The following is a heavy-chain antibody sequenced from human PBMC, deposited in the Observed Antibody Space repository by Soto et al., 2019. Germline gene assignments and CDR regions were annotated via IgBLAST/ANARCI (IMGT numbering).Heavy chain of an antibody. J-gene: IGHJ4*02. CDR3: ASFSYDSSGFFDY. CDR2: IYYSGST. D-gene: IGHD3-22*01. CDR1: GGSISSYY. Sequence: SETLCLTCTVSGGSISSYYWSWIRQPPGKGLEWIGYIYYSGSTNYNPSLKSRVTISVDTSKNQFSLKLSSVTAADTAVYYCASFSYDSSGFFDYWGQGTLVTVSS. V-gene: IGHV4-59*01.